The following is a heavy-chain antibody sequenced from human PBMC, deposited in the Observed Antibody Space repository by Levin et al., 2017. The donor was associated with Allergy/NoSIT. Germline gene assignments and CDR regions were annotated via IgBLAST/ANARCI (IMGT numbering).Heavy chain of an antibody. CDR3: VRGGNRANYDWFDT. Sequence: GESLKISCKASGYSFASYWLGWVRQTPGNGLQYMGVIFPRDSDTRYSPSLQGHVTISADESINTAYLQWSSLKASDTGIYFCVRGGNRANYDWFDTWGQGTQVTVSS. CDR1: GYSFASYW. V-gene: IGHV5-51*01. D-gene: IGHD1-14*01. CDR2: IFPRDSDT. J-gene: IGHJ5*02.